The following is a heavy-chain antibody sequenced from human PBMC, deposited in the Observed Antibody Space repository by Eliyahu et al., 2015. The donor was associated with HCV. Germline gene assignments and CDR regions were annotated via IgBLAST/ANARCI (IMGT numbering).Heavy chain of an antibody. J-gene: IGHJ4*02. CDR3: AKGSPDY. Sequence: QVQLVESGGGVVQPGXSLRLSCAASGFTFSSYGMHWVRQAPGKGLEWVAVISYDGSNKYYADSVKGRFTISRDNSKNTLYLQMNSLRAEDTAVYYCAKGSPDYWGQGTLVTVSS. CDR2: ISYDGSNK. CDR1: GFTFSSYG. V-gene: IGHV3-30*18.